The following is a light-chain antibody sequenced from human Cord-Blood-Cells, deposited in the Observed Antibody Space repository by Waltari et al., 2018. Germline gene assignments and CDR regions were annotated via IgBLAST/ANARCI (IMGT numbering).Light chain of an antibody. CDR3: QQYGSSLVT. CDR1: QSVSSSY. CDR2: GAS. J-gene: IGKJ1*01. V-gene: IGKV3-20*01. Sequence: EIVLTQSPGTLSLSPGERVTLSCRASQSVSSSYLAWYQQKPGQAPRLLIYGASSRATGIPDRFSGSGSGTDVTLTISRLEPEEFAVYYCQQYGSSLVTFGQGTKVEIK.